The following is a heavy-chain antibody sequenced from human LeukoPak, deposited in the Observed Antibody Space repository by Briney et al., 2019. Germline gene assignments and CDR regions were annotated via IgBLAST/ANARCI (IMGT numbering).Heavy chain of an antibody. CDR1: GGSFSGYY. Sequence: SETLSLTCAVYGGSFSGYYWSWIRQPPGKGLEWIGEINHSGSTNYNPSLKSRVTISVDTSKNQFSLKLSSVAAADTAVYYCARRSPSVGYDILTGLYYFDYWGQGTLVTVSS. CDR3: ARRSPSVGYDILTGLYYFDY. D-gene: IGHD3-9*01. V-gene: IGHV4-34*01. J-gene: IGHJ4*02. CDR2: INHSGST.